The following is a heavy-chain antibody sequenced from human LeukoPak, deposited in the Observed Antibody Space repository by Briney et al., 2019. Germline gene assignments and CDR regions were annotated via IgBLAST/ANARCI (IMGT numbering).Heavy chain of an antibody. CDR1: GYTFTGYY. D-gene: IGHD5-18*01. Sequence: ASVKVSCKASGYTFTGYYMHWVRQAPGQGLEWMGWINPNSGGTNYEQKFQGRVTMIRDTSMSTAYMELSRLRSDDTAVYYCARENGYSYGYKGFDIWGQGTMVTVSS. J-gene: IGHJ3*02. V-gene: IGHV1-2*02. CDR2: INPNSGGT. CDR3: ARENGYSYGYKGFDI.